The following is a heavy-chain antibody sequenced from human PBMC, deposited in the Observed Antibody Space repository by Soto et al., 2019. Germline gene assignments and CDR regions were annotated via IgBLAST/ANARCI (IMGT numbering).Heavy chain of an antibody. V-gene: IGHV1-18*01. J-gene: IGHJ4*02. CDR1: GYTFTSYG. D-gene: IGHD2-8*02. Sequence: QVQLVQSGAEVKKPGASVKVSCKPSGYTFTSYGISWVRLAPGQGPEWMGWISTYNGNTNYAQKFQGRVTMATDTSTSTAYMALRSLSSDDTAVYYCARDLIAATGADYWGQGPLVTVSS. CDR3: ARDLIAATGADY. CDR2: ISTYNGNT.